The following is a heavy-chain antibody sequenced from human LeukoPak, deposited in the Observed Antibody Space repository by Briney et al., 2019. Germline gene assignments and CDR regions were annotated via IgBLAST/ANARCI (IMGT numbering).Heavy chain of an antibody. CDR3: ARVGAWDLQRVFEY. J-gene: IGHJ4*02. Sequence: GGSLRLSCAASGFRFGDYWMTWARHIPGKGLEWVANIKQDGVEKHYAESVEGRFIISRDNAKNSLFLEMDSLKVEDTAVYYCARVGAWDLQRVFEYWGQGTLVTVSS. CDR2: IKQDGVEK. D-gene: IGHD1-26*01. CDR1: GFRFGDYW. V-gene: IGHV3-7*01.